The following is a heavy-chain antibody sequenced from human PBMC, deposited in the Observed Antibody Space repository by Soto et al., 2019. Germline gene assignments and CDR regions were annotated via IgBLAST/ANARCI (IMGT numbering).Heavy chain of an antibody. J-gene: IGHJ4*02. CDR1: GGTFSSYA. D-gene: IGHD3-22*01. V-gene: IGHV1-69*13. Sequence: GASVKVSFKACGGTFSSYAISWLRQAPGQGLEWMGGIIPIFGTANYAQKFQGRVTITADESTSTAYMELSSLRSEDTAVYYCARGGEGFDYDSSGFGGKFDYWGQGTLVTVSS. CDR3: ARGGEGFDYDSSGFGGKFDY. CDR2: IIPIFGTA.